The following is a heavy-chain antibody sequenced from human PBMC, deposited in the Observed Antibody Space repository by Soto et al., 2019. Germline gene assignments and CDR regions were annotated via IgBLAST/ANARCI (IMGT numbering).Heavy chain of an antibody. J-gene: IGHJ4*02. CDR2: IWYDGSNK. D-gene: IGHD4-17*01. Sequence: GGSLRLSCAASGFTFSSYGMHWVRQAPGKGLEWVAVIWYDGSNKYYADSVKGRFTISRDNSKNTLYLQMNSLRAEDTAVYYCVRDPTHQIDDYGDYADRYYFDYWGQGTLVTVSS. V-gene: IGHV3-33*01. CDR3: VRDPTHQIDDYGDYADRYYFDY. CDR1: GFTFSSYG.